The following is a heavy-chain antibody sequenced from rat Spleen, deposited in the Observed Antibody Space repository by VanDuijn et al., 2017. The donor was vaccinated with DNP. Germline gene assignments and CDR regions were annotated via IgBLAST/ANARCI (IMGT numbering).Heavy chain of an antibody. J-gene: IGHJ2*01. V-gene: IGHV5-7*01. Sequence: LVESGGGLVQPGRSLKLSCAASGFTFSDYAMAWVRQAPKKGLEWVATISYDGSRTYYRDSVKGRFTISRDDAKSTLYLQMDSLRSEDTATYSWTTLNYYASLSGYFDYWGQGVMVTVSS. D-gene: IGHD1-12*01. CDR2: ISYDGSRT. CDR3: TTLNYYASLSGYFDY. CDR1: GFTFSDYA.